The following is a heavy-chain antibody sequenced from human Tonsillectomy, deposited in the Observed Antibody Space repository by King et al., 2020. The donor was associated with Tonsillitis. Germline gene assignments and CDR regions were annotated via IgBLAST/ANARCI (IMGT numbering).Heavy chain of an antibody. J-gene: IGHJ4*02. CDR1: GGTFSSYG. Sequence: QLVQSGAEVKKPGSSVKVSCKASGGTFSSYGFIWVRQAPGQGLEWMGRIIPILGIANYAQNFQGRVTISADKSTSTVFMELSSLRSEDTAVYYCAKXXLXXXPXYWXXGTXVTXSX. V-gene: IGHV1-69*09. CDR2: IIPILGIA. D-gene: IGHD5/OR15-5a*01. CDR3: AKXXLXXXPXY.